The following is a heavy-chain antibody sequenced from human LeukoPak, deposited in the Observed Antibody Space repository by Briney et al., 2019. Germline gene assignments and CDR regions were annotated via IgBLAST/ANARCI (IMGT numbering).Heavy chain of an antibody. V-gene: IGHV4-39*01. J-gene: IGHJ4*02. CDR1: GGSLSSSTYY. D-gene: IGHD2/OR15-2a*01. Sequence: PSETLSLTCTVSGGSLSSSTYYWGWIRQPPGKGLEWIGSIYYTGSTYYNPSLKSRVTISVDTSKNQFSLKLNSVTAADTAVYYCARLLWPDFDYWGQGTLVTVSS. CDR3: ARLLWPDFDY. CDR2: IYYTGST.